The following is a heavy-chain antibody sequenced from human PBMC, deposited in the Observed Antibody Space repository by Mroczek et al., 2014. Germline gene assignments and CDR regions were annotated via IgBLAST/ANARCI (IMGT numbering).Heavy chain of an antibody. CDR3: ARDLEYSSGWWDGMDV. CDR1: GFTFSSYW. V-gene: IGHV3-7*01. J-gene: IGHJ6*02. CDR2: IKQDGSEK. D-gene: IGHD6-19*01. Sequence: VQLVESGEAWSSLGGSLRLSCAASGFTFSSYWMSWVRQAPGKGLEWVANIKQDGSEKYYVDSVKGRFTISRDNAKNSLYLQMNSLRAEDTAVYYCARDLEYSSGWWDGMDVWGQGTTVTVSS.